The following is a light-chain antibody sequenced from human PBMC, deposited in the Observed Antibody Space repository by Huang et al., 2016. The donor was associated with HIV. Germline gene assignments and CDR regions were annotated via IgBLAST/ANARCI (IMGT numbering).Light chain of an antibody. CDR3: QQYNNWPTWT. CDR1: QSVSSN. J-gene: IGKJ1*01. Sequence: EIVMTQSPATLSVSPGERATLSCRASQSVSSNLAWYQQKPGRAPRLLIFGASLRAPGIPARFSGSGSGTEFTLTISSLQSEDFAIYYCQQYNNWPTWTFGQGTEVEIK. V-gene: IGKV3-15*01. CDR2: GAS.